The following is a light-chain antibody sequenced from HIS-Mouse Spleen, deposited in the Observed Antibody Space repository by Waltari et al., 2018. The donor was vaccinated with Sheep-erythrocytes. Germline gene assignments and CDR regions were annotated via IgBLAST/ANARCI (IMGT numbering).Light chain of an antibody. CDR3: QQFNNYPRT. V-gene: IGKV1-39*01. CDR1: QSISSY. Sequence: DSQMTQSPSYLSASVGDRVTITCRASQSISSYLNWYQQKPGKAPKLLIYAASSLQSGVPSRFSGSGSGTDFTLTISSLQPEDFATYYCQQFNNYPRTFGQGTKVEIK. CDR2: AAS. J-gene: IGKJ1*01.